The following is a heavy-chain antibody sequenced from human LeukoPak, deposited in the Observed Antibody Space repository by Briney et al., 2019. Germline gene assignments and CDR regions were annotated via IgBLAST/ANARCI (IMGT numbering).Heavy chain of an antibody. Sequence: GGSLRLSCAASGFTFSSYAMSWARQAPEKGLEWVSVTYTGGSTNYADSVKGRFSIPRDNSKNTLYLQMNSLRAEDTAVYYCARVDVVTVGKNAFDIWGQGTMVTVSS. CDR3: ARVDVVTVGKNAFDI. CDR2: TYTGGST. V-gene: IGHV3-53*01. CDR1: GFTFSSYA. J-gene: IGHJ3*02. D-gene: IGHD4-23*01.